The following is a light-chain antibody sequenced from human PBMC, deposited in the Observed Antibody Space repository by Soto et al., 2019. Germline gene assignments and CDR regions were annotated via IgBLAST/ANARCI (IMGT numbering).Light chain of an antibody. V-gene: IGLV1-51*01. Sequence: QSVLTQPPSVSAAPGQKVTISCSGSSSNIGGNSVSWYQQLPGTAPKLLIYDDNKRPSGIPDRFSGSKSGTSATLGITGFQTGHEADYYCGSWDSSLSAHVFGTGTKVTVL. CDR1: SSNIGGNS. CDR3: GSWDSSLSAHV. CDR2: DDN. J-gene: IGLJ1*01.